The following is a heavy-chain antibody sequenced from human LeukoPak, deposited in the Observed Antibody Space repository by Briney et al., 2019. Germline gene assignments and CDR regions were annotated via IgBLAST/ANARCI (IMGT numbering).Heavy chain of an antibody. V-gene: IGHV6-1*01. CDR3: ARYKGDAFDI. D-gene: IGHD1-14*01. Sequence: SQTLSLTCAISGDSVSSNSSAWNWIRQSPSRGLEWLGRTYYRPKWYNDYAVSVKSRITISPDTSKNQFSLQLNSVTPEDTAIYSCARYKGDAFDIWGQGTMVTVSS. CDR2: TYYRPKWYN. CDR1: GDSVSSNSSA. J-gene: IGHJ3*02.